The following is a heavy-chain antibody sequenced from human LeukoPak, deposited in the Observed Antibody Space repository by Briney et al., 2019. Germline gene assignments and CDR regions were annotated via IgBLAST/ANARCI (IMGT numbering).Heavy chain of an antibody. Sequence: GGSLRLSCAASGFTFSSYSMNWVRQAPGKGLEWVSSISSSSSYIYYADSVKGRFTISRDNAKNSLYLRMNSLRAEDTALYYCAKDRRPTVSGGYFDLWGRGTLVIVSS. CDR2: ISSSSSYI. D-gene: IGHD3-10*01. CDR3: AKDRRPTVSGGYFDL. J-gene: IGHJ2*01. V-gene: IGHV3-21*04. CDR1: GFTFSSYS.